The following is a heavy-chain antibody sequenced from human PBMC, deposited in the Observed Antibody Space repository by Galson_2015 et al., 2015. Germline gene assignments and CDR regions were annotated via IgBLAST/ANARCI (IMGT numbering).Heavy chain of an antibody. CDR3: AGVHDAFDI. Sequence: ETLSLTCTVSGGSISSYYWSWIRQPPGKGLEWIGYIYYSGSTNYNPSLKSRVTISVDTSKNQFSLKLSSVTAADTAVYYCAGVHDAFDIWGQGTMVTVSS. V-gene: IGHV4-59*01. J-gene: IGHJ3*02. CDR1: GGSISSYY. CDR2: IYYSGST.